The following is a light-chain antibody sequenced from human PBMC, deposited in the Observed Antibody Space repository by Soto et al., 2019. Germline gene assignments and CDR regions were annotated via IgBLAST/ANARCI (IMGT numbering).Light chain of an antibody. CDR2: DVS. Sequence: DIQMTQSPSSLSASVGDTVTITCQASQDINKFLNWYQQKPGKAPKLLIYDVSNLETGVPSRFSGSGSETHFTLTINSLQPEDIATYYCQQYDNYDITFGQVTRLEIK. CDR3: QQYDNYDIT. V-gene: IGKV1-33*01. J-gene: IGKJ5*01. CDR1: QDINKF.